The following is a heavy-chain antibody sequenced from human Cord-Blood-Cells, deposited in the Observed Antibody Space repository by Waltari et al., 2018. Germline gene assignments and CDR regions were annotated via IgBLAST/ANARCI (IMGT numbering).Heavy chain of an antibody. CDR1: GYTFPSYD. D-gene: IGHD2-21*01. Sequence: QVQLVQSGAEVKKPGASVKVSCKASGYTFPSYDLNWVRQATGQGPEWMGWMNPNRGNTGYAQKFQGRVTRTRNTSISTAYMELSSLGSEDTAVYYCARGDSLTPFSNWFDPWGQGTLVTVSS. V-gene: IGHV1-8*01. CDR3: ARGDSLTPFSNWFDP. J-gene: IGHJ5*02. CDR2: MNPNRGNT.